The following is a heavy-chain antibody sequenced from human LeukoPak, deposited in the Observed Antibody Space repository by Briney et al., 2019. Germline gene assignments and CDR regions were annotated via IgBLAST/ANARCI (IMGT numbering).Heavy chain of an antibody. CDR3: ARDGLGYCSGGSRPTDY. J-gene: IGHJ4*02. CDR1: GYTFTSYG. CDR2: ISAYNGNT. V-gene: IGHV1-18*01. D-gene: IGHD2-15*01. Sequence: ASVKVSCKASGYTFTSYGISWVRQAPGQGLEWMGWISAYNGNTNYAQKLQGRVTMTTDTSTSTAYMELRSLRSDDTAVYYCARDGLGYCSGGSRPTDYWGQGTLVNVSP.